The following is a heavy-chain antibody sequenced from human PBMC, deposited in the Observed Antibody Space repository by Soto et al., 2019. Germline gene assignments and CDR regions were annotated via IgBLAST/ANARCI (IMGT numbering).Heavy chain of an antibody. CDR2: IIPILGIA. D-gene: IGHD2-2*01. CDR1: GGTFSSYT. V-gene: IGHV1-69*02. Sequence: GASVKVCCKASGGTFSSYTISWVRQAPGQGLEWMGRIIPILGIANYAQKFQGRVTITADKSTSTAYMELSSLRSEDTAVYYCARGYCSSTSCLSNYYYYYMDVWGKGTTVTVSS. CDR3: ARGYCSSTSCLSNYYYYYMDV. J-gene: IGHJ6*03.